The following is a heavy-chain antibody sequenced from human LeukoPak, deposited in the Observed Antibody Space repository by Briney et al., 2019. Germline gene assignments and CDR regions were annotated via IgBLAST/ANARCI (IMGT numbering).Heavy chain of an antibody. CDR3: ARDAGYCSSTSCYTFDY. Sequence: SVKVSCKASGGTFSSFPISWVRQAPGQGLEWMGGFIPIFDTTNYAQNFQGRVTITTDESTSTAYMELSSLRSEDTAVYYCARDAGYCSSTSCYTFDYWGQGTLVTVSS. J-gene: IGHJ4*02. D-gene: IGHD2-2*02. CDR1: GGTFSSFP. CDR2: FIPIFDTT. V-gene: IGHV1-69*05.